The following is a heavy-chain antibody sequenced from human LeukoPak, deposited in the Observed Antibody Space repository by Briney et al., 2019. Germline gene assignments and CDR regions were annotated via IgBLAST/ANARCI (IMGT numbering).Heavy chain of an antibody. Sequence: SETLSLTCTVSGGSISSYYWSWIRQPAGKGLEWIGRIYTSGSTNYNPSLKSRVTMSVDTSKNQFSLKLSSVTAADTAVYYCARHYDSSGYPLFDYWGQGTLVTVSS. CDR1: GGSISSYY. J-gene: IGHJ4*02. D-gene: IGHD3-22*01. CDR3: ARHYDSSGYPLFDY. CDR2: IYTSGST. V-gene: IGHV4-4*07.